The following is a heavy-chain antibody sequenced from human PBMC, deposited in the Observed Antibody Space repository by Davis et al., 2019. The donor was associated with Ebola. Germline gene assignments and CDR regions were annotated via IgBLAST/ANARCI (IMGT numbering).Heavy chain of an antibody. CDR3: ARGMTTVTDY. CDR1: GGSFSGYY. CDR2: INHSGST. J-gene: IGHJ4*02. D-gene: IGHD4-17*01. Sequence: MPSETLSLTCAVYGGSFSGYYWSWIRQPPGKGLEWIGEINHSGSTNYNPSLKSRVTISVDTSKNQFSLKLSSVTAADTAVYYCARGMTTVTDYWGQGTLVTVSS. V-gene: IGHV4-34*01.